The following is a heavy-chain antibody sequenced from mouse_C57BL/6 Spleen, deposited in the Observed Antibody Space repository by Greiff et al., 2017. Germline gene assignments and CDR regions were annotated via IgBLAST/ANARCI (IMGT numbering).Heavy chain of an antibody. CDR1: GYAFSSSW. CDR3: AREGYYGSSLPFAY. CDR2: IYPGDGDT. V-gene: IGHV1-82*01. Sequence: VKLMESGPELVKPGASVKISCKASGYAFSSSWMNWVKQRPGKGLEWIGRIYPGDGDTNYNGKFKGKATLTADKSSSTAYMQLSSLTSEDSAVYFCAREGYYGSSLPFAYWGQGTLVTVSA. J-gene: IGHJ3*01. D-gene: IGHD1-1*01.